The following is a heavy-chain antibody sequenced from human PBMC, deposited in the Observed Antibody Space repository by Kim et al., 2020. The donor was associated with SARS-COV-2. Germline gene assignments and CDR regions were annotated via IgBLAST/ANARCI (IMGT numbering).Heavy chain of an antibody. CDR1: GGSISSGDYY. J-gene: IGHJ4*02. D-gene: IGHD3-10*01. V-gene: IGHV4-30-4*01. CDR2: IYYSGST. CDR3: ARGEKIWFGELFSGYYFDY. Sequence: SETLSLTCTVSGGSISSGDYYWSWIRQPPGKGLEWIGYIYYSGSTYYNPSLKSRVTISVDTSKNQFSLKLSSVTAADTAVYYCARGEKIWFGELFSGYYFDYWGQGTLVTVSS.